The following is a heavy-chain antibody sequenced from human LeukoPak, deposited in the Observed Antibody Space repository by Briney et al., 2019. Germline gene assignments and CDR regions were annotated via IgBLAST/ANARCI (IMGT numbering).Heavy chain of an antibody. J-gene: IGHJ5*02. CDR3: AKDFSVGVTMIRGPFDP. CDR2: ISGSGSST. D-gene: IGHD3-10*01. Sequence: QPGGSLRLSCAASGFIVSSSYMSWVRQAPGKGLEWVSGISGSGSSTYYADSMKGRFTISRDNSKNTLYLQINSLRAEDTAVYYCAKDFSVGVTMIRGPFDPWGQGTLVTVSS. CDR1: GFIVSSSY. V-gene: IGHV3-23*01.